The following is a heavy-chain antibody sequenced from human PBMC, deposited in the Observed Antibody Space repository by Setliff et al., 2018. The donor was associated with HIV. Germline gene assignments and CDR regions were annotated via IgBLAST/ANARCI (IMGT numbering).Heavy chain of an antibody. CDR2: LYYGETT. V-gene: IGHV4-61*10. J-gene: IGHJ5*02. CDR3: ARDLPELTGRSFDP. CDR1: GGSISSGSYY. D-gene: IGHD7-27*01. Sequence: LSLTCTVSGGSISSGSYYWSWIRQPAGKGLEWIGYLYYGETTNYNPSLKSRVTISGDTSRNEFSLKLNSVTAADTAVYYCARDLPELTGRSFDPWGQGIQVTV.